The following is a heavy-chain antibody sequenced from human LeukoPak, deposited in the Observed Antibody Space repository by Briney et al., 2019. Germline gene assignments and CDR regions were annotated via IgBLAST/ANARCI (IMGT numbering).Heavy chain of an antibody. V-gene: IGHV4-4*09. J-gene: IGHJ5*02. CDR2: IYTSGST. Sequence: SETLSLTCTVSGGSISSYYWSWIRQPPGKGLEWIGCIYTSGSTNYNPSLKSRVTISVDTSKNQFSLKLSSVTAADTAVYYCARYYDFWSGKNWFDTWGQGTLVTVSS. CDR1: GGSISSYY. CDR3: ARYYDFWSGKNWFDT. D-gene: IGHD3-3*01.